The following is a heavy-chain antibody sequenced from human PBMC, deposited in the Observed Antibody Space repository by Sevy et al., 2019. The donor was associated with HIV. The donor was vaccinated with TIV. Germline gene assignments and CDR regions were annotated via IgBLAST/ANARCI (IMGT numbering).Heavy chain of an antibody. CDR3: AAAMYYYYYYGMDV. D-gene: IGHD3-10*02. CDR1: GFTFTSSA. V-gene: IGHV1-58*01. CDR2: IVVGSGIT. J-gene: IGHJ6*02. Sequence: ASVKVSCKASGFTFTSSAVQWVRQARGQRLEWIGWIVVGSGITNYAQKFQERVTITRDMSTSTAYMELSSLRSEDTAVYYCAAAMYYYYYYGMDVWGQGTTVTVSS.